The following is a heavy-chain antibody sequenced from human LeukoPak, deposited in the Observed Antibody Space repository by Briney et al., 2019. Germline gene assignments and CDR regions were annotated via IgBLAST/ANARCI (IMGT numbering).Heavy chain of an antibody. V-gene: IGHV3-21*01. CDR1: GFTFSSYS. D-gene: IGHD5-18*01. J-gene: IGHJ4*02. Sequence: GGSLRLSCAASGFTFSSYSMNWVRQAPGKGLEWVSSTISSSSYIYYADSVKGRFTISRDNSKNTLYLQMNSLIPEDTAVYYCARVGRGSSFKVHYFDYWGQGTLVTVSS. CDR2: TISSSSYI. CDR3: ARVGRGSSFKVHYFDY.